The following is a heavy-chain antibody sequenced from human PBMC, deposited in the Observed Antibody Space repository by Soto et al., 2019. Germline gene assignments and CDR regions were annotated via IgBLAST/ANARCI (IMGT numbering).Heavy chain of an antibody. CDR2: ISSSGSTI. V-gene: IGHV3-11*01. CDR3: ARGWLAPDEHFDY. CDR1: GFTFSDYY. D-gene: IGHD6-19*01. J-gene: IGHJ4*02. Sequence: GGSLRLSCAASGFTFSDYYMSLIRQAPGKGLEWVSYISSSGSTIYYADSVKGRFTISRDNAKNSLYLQMNSLRAEDTAVYYCARGWLAPDEHFDYWGQGTLVTVSS.